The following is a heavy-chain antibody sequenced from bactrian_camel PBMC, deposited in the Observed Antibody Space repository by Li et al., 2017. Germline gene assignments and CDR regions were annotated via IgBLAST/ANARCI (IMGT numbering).Heavy chain of an antibody. CDR3: AARSVGWCPLFEHWLGKRAYTPGGYFAN. J-gene: IGHJ6*01. CDR2: FSPDGPKS. V-gene: IGHV3-2*01. D-gene: IGHD1*01. Sequence: HVQLVESGGNLVQPGGSLRLSCAASGFTFSSFSMTWFRHAPGKGLEWVSSFSPDGPKSYYADSVKGRFTISQDSAKSILYLQMHSLKAEDTAMYYCAARSVGWCPLFEHWLGKRAYTPGGYFANWGQGTQVTVS. CDR1: GFTFSSFS.